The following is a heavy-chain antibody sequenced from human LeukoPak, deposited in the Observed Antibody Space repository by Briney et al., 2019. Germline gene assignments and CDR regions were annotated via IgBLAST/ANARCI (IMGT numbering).Heavy chain of an antibody. D-gene: IGHD3-10*01. CDR2: INLNGST. J-gene: IGHJ4*02. CDR1: GGSISGYY. Sequence: SETLSLTCTVYGGSISGYYWHWIRQPPGKGLEWLGEINLNGSTNYNPSLKSRVTISVDTSKNQFSLKLSSVTAADTAVYYCARGLRRYYYTSGGYRAFGYWGQGSMVTVSS. CDR3: ARGLRRYYYTSGGYRAFGY. V-gene: IGHV4-34*01.